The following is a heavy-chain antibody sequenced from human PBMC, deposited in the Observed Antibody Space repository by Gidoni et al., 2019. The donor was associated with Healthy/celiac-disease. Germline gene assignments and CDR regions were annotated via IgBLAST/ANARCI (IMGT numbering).Heavy chain of an antibody. J-gene: IGHJ4*02. D-gene: IGHD3-10*01. Sequence: AASGFTFSRYAMSWVRQAPGKGLEWVSAISGSGCSTYYADSVKGRFTISRDTSKNTLYLQMNSLRAEDTAVYYCAKSVWFGELLYYFDYWGQGTLVTVSS. CDR1: GFTFSRYA. V-gene: IGHV3-23*01. CDR3: AKSVWFGELLYYFDY. CDR2: ISGSGCST.